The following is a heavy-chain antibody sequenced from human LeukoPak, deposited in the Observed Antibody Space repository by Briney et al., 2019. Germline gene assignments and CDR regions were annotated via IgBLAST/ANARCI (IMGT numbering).Heavy chain of an antibody. J-gene: IGHJ6*03. CDR3: ARGPDYYYMDV. Sequence: SETLSLTCTVSGGSISSHYWSWIRQPPGKGLEWIGYIYYRGSTNYNPSLKSRVTISVDTSKNQFSLKLSSVTAADTAVYYCARGPDYYYMDVWGKGTTVTVSS. CDR1: GGSISSHY. CDR2: IYYRGST. V-gene: IGHV4-59*11.